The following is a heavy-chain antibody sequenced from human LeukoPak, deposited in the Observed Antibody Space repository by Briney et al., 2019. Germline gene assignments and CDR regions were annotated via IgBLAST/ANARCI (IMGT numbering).Heavy chain of an antibody. CDR2: ISGSGGST. CDR3: AKDRFQWLVPHLFDY. J-gene: IGHJ4*02. V-gene: IGHV3-23*01. D-gene: IGHD6-19*01. Sequence: GGSLRLSCAASGFTFSSYAMSWVRQAPGKGLEWVSAISGSGGSTYYADSVKGRFTISRDNSKNTLYLQMNSLRAEDTAVYYCAKDRFQWLVPHLFDYWGQGTLVTVSS. CDR1: GFTFSSYA.